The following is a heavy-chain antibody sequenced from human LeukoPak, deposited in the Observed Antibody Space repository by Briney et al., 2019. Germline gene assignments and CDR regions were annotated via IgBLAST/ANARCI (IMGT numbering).Heavy chain of an antibody. J-gene: IGHJ4*02. D-gene: IGHD6-13*01. CDR2: ISGSGGST. CDR3: AKATSSSWYAGMCDY. Sequence: PGGSLRLSCAASGFTVSSYAMSWVRQAPGEWLESLSVISGSGGSTYYADSVKGRFTISRDNSKNTLYLQMNSLRAEDTAVYYCAKATSSSWYAGMCDYWGQGTLVTVSS. V-gene: IGHV3-23*01. CDR1: GFTVSSYA.